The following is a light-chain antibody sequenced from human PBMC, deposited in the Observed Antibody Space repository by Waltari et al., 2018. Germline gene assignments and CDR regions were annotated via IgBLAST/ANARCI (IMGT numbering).Light chain of an antibody. V-gene: IGKV1-6*01. Sequence: AIQMTQSPSPLSASVGDRVIISCRASHGVRIDVGWYQQKAGKAPKLLIYAARSLQSGVPSRFSGSGSGTDFTLSISSLQPEDVATYYCLQDYTYPFTFGGGTKVEIK. J-gene: IGKJ4*01. CDR2: AAR. CDR3: LQDYTYPFT. CDR1: HGVRID.